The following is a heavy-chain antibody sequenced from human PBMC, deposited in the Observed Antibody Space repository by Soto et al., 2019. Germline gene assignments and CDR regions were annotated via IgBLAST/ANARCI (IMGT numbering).Heavy chain of an antibody. CDR2: IYYSGST. J-gene: IGHJ4*02. V-gene: IGHV4-31*03. CDR3: ARVVAAAGSFDY. CDR1: VGSISSGGYY. D-gene: IGHD6-13*01. Sequence: TLSLTGTVSVGSISSGGYYWSWILQHPGKGLEWIGYIYYSGSTYYNPSLKSRVTISVDTSKNQFSLKLSSVTAADTAVYYCARVVAAAGSFDYWGQGTLVTVSS.